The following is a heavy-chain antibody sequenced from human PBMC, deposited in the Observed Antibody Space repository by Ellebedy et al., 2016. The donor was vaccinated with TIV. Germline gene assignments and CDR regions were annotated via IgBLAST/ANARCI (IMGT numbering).Heavy chain of an antibody. D-gene: IGHD6-13*01. CDR2: INHSGST. Sequence: GSLRLSXAVYGGSFSGYYWSWIRQPPGKGLEWIGEINHSGSTNYNPSLKSRVTISVDTSKNQFSLKLSSVTAADTAVYYCARELAAAAANNWFDPWGQGTLVTVSS. V-gene: IGHV4-34*01. CDR3: ARELAAAAANNWFDP. CDR1: GGSFSGYY. J-gene: IGHJ5*02.